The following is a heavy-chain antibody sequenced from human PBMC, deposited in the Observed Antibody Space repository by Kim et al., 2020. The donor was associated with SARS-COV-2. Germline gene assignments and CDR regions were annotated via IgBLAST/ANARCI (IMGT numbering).Heavy chain of an antibody. V-gene: IGHV3-48*02. Sequence: SSSSTIYYADSVKGRITISKDNAKNSLYLQMNSLRDEDTAVYYCARDQSLWGQGTMVTVSS. CDR2: SSSSTI. CDR3: ARDQSL. J-gene: IGHJ3*01.